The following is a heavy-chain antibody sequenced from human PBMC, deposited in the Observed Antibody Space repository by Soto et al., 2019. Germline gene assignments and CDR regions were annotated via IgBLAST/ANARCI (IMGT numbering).Heavy chain of an antibody. CDR2: SNHSGST. J-gene: IGHJ2*01. CDR3: GRGWRPNSSWY. Sequence: QPPGKGLESIGESNHSGSTNYNPSLKRRVTISVVPAKNQFSLKLSSVAAADSAVDYCGRGWRPNSSWY. V-gene: IGHV4-34*01. D-gene: IGHD6-13*01.